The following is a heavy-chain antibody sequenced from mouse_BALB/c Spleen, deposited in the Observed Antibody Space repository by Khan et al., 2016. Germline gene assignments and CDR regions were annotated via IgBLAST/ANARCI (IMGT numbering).Heavy chain of an antibody. V-gene: IGHV7-3*02. CDR3: ASLTETIAY. Sequence: EVELVESGGGLVQTAGSLRLSCATSGFTFTDYYMTCFRQPPGKALEWLGFIRNKAGGYTTEYSPSVKGRFTISRDNSQSILYLQRNPRRAEDSATYYCASLTETIAYGGQGTLVTVSA. D-gene: IGHD4-1*01. J-gene: IGHJ3*01. CDR1: GFTFTDYY. CDR2: IRNKAGGYTT.